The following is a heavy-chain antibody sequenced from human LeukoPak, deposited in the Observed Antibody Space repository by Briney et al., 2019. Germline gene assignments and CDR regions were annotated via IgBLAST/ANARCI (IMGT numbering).Heavy chain of an antibody. D-gene: IGHD2-21*02. J-gene: IGHJ6*02. V-gene: IGHV5-51*01. CDR3: ARAGVVTATSPFYYYYGMDV. CDR2: IYPGDSDT. Sequence: GESLKISCKGSGYSFTSYWIGWVRQMPGKGLEWMGIIYPGDSDTRYSPSFQGQVTISADKSISTAYLQWSSLKASDTDMYYCARAGVVTATSPFYYYYGMDVWGQGTTVTVSS. CDR1: GYSFTSYW.